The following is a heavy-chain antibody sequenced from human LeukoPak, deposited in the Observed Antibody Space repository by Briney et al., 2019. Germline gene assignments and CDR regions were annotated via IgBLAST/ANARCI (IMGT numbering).Heavy chain of an antibody. CDR1: GGSFSGYF. J-gene: IGHJ6*03. V-gene: IGHV4-34*01. Sequence: SETLSLTCAVYGGSFSGYFWSWIRQPPGKGLEWIGEINHSGSTNYNPSLKSRVTISVDTSKNQFSLKLSSVTAADTAVYYCARVRRSHLYHYYYYMDVWGKGTTVTVSS. D-gene: IGHD2-15*01. CDR2: INHSGST. CDR3: ARVRRSHLYHYYYYMDV.